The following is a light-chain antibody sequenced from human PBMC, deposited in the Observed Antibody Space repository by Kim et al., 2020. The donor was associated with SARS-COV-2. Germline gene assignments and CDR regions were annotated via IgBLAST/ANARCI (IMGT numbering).Light chain of an antibody. CDR2: DAS. V-gene: IGKV3-11*01. CDR3: QQRYNWPSIT. Sequence: SPGETATLSCRASQSVATYLAWYQQKPGQTPRLLIYDASIRATGIPARFSGTGSGTDFTLTISRLEPDDFAVYFCQQRYNWPSITFGQGTRLEIK. CDR1: QSVATY. J-gene: IGKJ5*01.